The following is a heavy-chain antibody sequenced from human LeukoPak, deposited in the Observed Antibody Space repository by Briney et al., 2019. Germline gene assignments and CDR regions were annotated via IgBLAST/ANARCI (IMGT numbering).Heavy chain of an antibody. V-gene: IGHV4-30-2*03. CDR3: ARRNYSGSYYVIDY. CDR2: IYHSGST. D-gene: IGHD1-26*01. J-gene: IGHJ4*02. Sequence: SETLSLTCAASGGSISSGGYSWSWIRQPPGKGLEWIKYIYHSGSTYYNPSLKSRVTISVDTSKNQFSLKLSSVTAADTAVYYCARRNYSGSYYVIDYWGQGTLVTVSS. CDR1: GGSISSGGYS.